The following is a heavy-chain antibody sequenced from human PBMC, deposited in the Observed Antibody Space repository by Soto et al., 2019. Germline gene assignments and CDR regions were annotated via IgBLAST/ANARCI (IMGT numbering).Heavy chain of an antibody. Sequence: GASVKVSCKVSGYTLTELSMHWVRQAPGKGLEWMGGFDPEDGETIYAQKFQGRVTMTEDTSTDTAYMELSSLRSEDTAVYYCATIAAAGTGQDAWGKGTTVTVSS. J-gene: IGHJ6*04. CDR1: GYTLTELS. CDR3: ATIAAAGTGQDA. D-gene: IGHD6-13*01. V-gene: IGHV1-24*01. CDR2: FDPEDGET.